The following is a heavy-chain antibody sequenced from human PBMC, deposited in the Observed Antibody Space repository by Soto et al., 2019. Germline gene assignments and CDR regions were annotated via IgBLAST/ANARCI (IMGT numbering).Heavy chain of an antibody. D-gene: IGHD6-19*01. J-gene: IGHJ4*02. CDR2: IYYSGST. V-gene: IGHV4-31*03. CDR3: ARAGPRRLSGWGGYFDY. CDR1: GGSISSGGYY. Sequence: QVQLQESGPGLVKPSQTLSLTCTVSGGSISSGGYYWSWIRQHPGKGLEWIGYIYYSGSTYYNPSLKSRVNISVDTSKNPCSRKLSSVTAADTAVYYGARAGPRRLSGWGGYFDYWGQGTLVTVSS.